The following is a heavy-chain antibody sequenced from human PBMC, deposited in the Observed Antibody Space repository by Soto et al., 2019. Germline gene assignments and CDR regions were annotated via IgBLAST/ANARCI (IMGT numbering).Heavy chain of an antibody. CDR2: ISYDGSNK. V-gene: IGHV3-30*18. CDR3: AKAYHLSGWDLDY. Sequence: QVQLVESGGGVVQPGRSLRLSCAASGFTFSSYGMHWVRQAPGKGLEWVAVISYDGSNKYYADSVKGRFTISRDNSKNTLYLQMNSLRAEDTAVYYCAKAYHLSGWDLDYWGQGTLVTVSS. J-gene: IGHJ4*02. D-gene: IGHD6-19*01. CDR1: GFTFSSYG.